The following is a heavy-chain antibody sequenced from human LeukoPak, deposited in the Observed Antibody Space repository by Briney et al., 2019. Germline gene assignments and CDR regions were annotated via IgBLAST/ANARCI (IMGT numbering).Heavy chain of an antibody. CDR1: GFTFSSYS. V-gene: IGHV3-21*01. CDR3: ARSMVRGVILFDY. Sequence: GGSLRLSCAASGFTFSSYSMNWVRQAPGKGLEWVSSISSSSSYIYYADSVKGRFTISRDNAKNSLYLQMNSLRAEDTAVYYRARSMVRGVILFDYRGQGTLVTVSS. D-gene: IGHD3-10*01. J-gene: IGHJ4*02. CDR2: ISSSSSYI.